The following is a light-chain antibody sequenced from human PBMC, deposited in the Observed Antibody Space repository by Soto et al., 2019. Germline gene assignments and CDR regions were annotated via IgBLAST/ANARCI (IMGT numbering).Light chain of an antibody. Sequence: IVLTQSPGTLSLSPGERATLYCRASESITSTYLSWYQQKPGRPPRLVIYGAFNRATGVPDRFSATGSGTDFSLTIRGLEPEDSEVYFCQRYGTSPWSFGQGTKLEIK. V-gene: IGKV3-20*01. CDR2: GAF. J-gene: IGKJ1*01. CDR3: QRYGTSPWS. CDR1: ESITSTY.